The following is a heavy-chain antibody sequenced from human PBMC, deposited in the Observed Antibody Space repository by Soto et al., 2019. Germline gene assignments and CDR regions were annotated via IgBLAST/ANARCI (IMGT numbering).Heavy chain of an antibody. V-gene: IGHV3-33*01. Sequence: PGGALRLSCAAPGFTFSGHGTHPVRQAPGMRLEWMAVILYDGSNKYYADSLKGRFTISTDNSKNTLYQQMNSLRPEDMAVYYCARGRYSSRWSTLPNWFDPWGQGTLVTVSS. J-gene: IGHJ5*02. CDR1: GFTFSGHG. CDR3: ARGRYSSRWSTLPNWFDP. D-gene: IGHD6-13*01. CDR2: ILYDGSNK.